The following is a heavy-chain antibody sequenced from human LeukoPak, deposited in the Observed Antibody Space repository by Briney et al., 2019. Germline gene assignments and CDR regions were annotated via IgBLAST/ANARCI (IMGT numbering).Heavy chain of an antibody. J-gene: IGHJ4*02. CDR3: ARVLSYGSEYYFDY. D-gene: IGHD5-18*01. Sequence: PGGSLRLSCAASGFTFSDYYMSWIRQAPGKGLEWVSYISSSGSTIYYADSVKGRFTISRDNAKNSLYLQMNSLRAEDTAVYYCARVLSYGSEYYFDYWGQGTLVTVSS. CDR2: ISSSGSTI. V-gene: IGHV3-11*01. CDR1: GFTFSDYY.